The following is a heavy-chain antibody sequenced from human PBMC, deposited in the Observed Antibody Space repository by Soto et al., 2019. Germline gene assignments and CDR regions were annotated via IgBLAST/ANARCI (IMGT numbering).Heavy chain of an antibody. CDR1: GDSVTSVSDY. J-gene: IGHJ6*02. Sequence: PSETLSLTCTVSGDSVTSVSDYWSWIRQPPGMGLEWIGYIYYSGSADYNPSLGSRVTISIDTSKNQFSLKLTSVTAADTAVYYCARGVGFGYYYYHMDLWGQGTTVTVSS. V-gene: IGHV4-61*01. CDR2: IYYSGSA. D-gene: IGHD3-10*01. CDR3: ARGVGFGYYYYHMDL.